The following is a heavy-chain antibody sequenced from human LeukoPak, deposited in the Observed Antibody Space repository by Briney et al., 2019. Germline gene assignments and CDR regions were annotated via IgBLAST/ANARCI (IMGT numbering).Heavy chain of an antibody. CDR3: AREGTSLQFDY. V-gene: IGHV1-3*01. Sequence: ASVKVSCKPSGYTFTSYAMHWVRQAPGQRLEWMGWINAGNGNTKYSQKFQGRVTITRDTSASTAYMELSSLRSEDTAVYYCAREGTSLQFDYWGQGTLVTVSS. CDR2: INAGNGNT. D-gene: IGHD1-14*01. J-gene: IGHJ4*02. CDR1: GYTFTSYA.